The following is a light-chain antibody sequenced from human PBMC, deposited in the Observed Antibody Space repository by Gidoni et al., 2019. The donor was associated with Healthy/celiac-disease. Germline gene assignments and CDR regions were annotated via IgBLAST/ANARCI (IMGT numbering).Light chain of an antibody. CDR1: QSISSH. J-gene: IGKJ1*01. Sequence: DIQMTQYPSSLSASLGHRVTITCRASQSISSHLNWYQQKPGKAPKLLIYGASSLQSGVPSRFSGSRSGTDFTLTISSLQPEDFATYYCQQSYSTPWTFGRGTKVEIK. V-gene: IGKV1-39*01. CDR2: GAS. CDR3: QQSYSTPWT.